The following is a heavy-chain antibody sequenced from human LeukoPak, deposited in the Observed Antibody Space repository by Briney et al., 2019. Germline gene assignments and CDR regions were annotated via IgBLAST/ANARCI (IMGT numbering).Heavy chain of an antibody. CDR2: IWYDGSNK. CDR1: GFTFSTYW. D-gene: IGHD6-6*01. Sequence: GGSLRISCAASGFTFSTYWMGWVRQAPGKGLEWVAVIWYDGSNKYYADSVKGRFTISRDNSKNTLYLQMNSLRAEDTAVYYCARDKYSSSSYYFDYWGQGTLVTVSS. V-gene: IGHV3-33*08. J-gene: IGHJ4*02. CDR3: ARDKYSSSSYYFDY.